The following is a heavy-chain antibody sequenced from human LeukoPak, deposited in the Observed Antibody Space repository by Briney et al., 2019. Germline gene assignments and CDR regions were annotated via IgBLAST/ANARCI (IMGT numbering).Heavy chain of an antibody. J-gene: IGHJ4*02. D-gene: IGHD5-18*01. CDR1: RGTFSSYA. V-gene: IGHV1-69*04. CDR3: ARDRYSYGSATPFGY. CDR2: IIPIFGIA. Sequence: GASVKVCCKASRGTFSSYAIRWVRQAPGQGLEWMGRIIPIFGIANYAQKFQRRVTITADKSTSTAYMELSSLRSEDTAVYYCARDRYSYGSATPFGYLGQGTLVTVSS.